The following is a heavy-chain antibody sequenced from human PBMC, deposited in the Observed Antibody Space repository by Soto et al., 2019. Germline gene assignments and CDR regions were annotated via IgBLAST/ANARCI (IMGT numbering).Heavy chain of an antibody. CDR3: ARGGRGAFDI. D-gene: IGHD1-26*01. J-gene: IGHJ3*02. CDR1: GFTFSYYW. V-gene: IGHV3-74*01. Sequence: EVQLVESGGGLVQPGESLRLSCAASGFTFSYYWMHWVRQAPGKGLLWVSRIHSDGSSTTYADSVKGRFTISRDNARNTVYLQMNSLRVEDTAVYYCARGGRGAFDIWGQGTVVTVSS. CDR2: IHSDGSST.